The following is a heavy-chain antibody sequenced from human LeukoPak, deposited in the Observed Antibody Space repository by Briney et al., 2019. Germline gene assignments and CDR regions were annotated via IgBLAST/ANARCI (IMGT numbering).Heavy chain of an antibody. J-gene: IGHJ6*02. CDR1: GFSFSSYG. CDR2: IWYDGSNK. V-gene: IGHV3-33*01. CDR3: ARESEGMDV. Sequence: PGGSLRLSCAASGFSFSSYGMHWVRQAPGKGLEWVAIIWYDGSNKYYAESVKGRFTISRDNSKNTLYLRMNSLRAEDTAVYYCARESEGMDVWGQGTTVTVSS.